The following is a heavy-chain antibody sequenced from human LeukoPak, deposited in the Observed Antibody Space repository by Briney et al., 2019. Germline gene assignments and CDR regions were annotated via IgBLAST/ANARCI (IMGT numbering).Heavy chain of an antibody. J-gene: IGHJ4*02. V-gene: IGHV3-23*01. D-gene: IGHD2-21*02. Sequence: PGGSLRLSCAASGFTFSSYAMSWVRQAPGKGLEWVSTISGSGGSTYYADSVKGRFTISRDNSKNTLYLQMSSPRAEATAVSYCQKYLSGDSSLAGGGRGTLVTV. CDR1: GFTFSSYA. CDR2: ISGSGGST. CDR3: QKYLSGDSSLAG.